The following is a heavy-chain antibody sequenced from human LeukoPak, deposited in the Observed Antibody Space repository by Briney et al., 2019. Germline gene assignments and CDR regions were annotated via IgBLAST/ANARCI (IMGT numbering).Heavy chain of an antibody. CDR3: ARDNSVGDIAWWFDP. J-gene: IGHJ5*02. CDR2: ISAYNGNT. V-gene: IGHV1-18*04. Sequence: ASVKVSCKASGYTFTGDYMYWVRQAPGQGLEWMGWISAYNGNTNYAQKLQGRVTMTRDMSTTTDYMELSSLRSEDTAVYYCARDNSVGDIAWWFDPWGQGTLVTVSS. CDR1: GYTFTGDY. D-gene: IGHD3-16*02.